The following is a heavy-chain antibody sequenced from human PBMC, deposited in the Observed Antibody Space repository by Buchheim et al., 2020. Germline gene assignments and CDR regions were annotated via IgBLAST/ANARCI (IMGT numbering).Heavy chain of an antibody. J-gene: IGHJ6*02. CDR1: GLTFSSYG. V-gene: IGHV3-33*01. CDR2: IWYDGSNK. Sequence: QVQLVESGGGVVQPGRSLRLSCAASGLTFSSYGMHWVRQAPGKGLEWVAVIWYDGSNKYYADSVKGRFTISSDNSKNKLYLQMNSLRAEDTAVYYCARDGNVDYGMDVWGQGTT. CDR3: ARDGNVDYGMDV.